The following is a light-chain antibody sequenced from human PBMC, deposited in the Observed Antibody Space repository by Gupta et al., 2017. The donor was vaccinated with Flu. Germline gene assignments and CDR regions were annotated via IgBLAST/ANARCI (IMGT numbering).Light chain of an antibody. J-gene: IGKJ3*01. CDR3: QQYDYGPHLT. CDR1: EDISKN. Sequence: DIQMTQSPSSLSASVGDRVAITCQANEDISKNLNWYQQKPGKAPKLLIYDASNLETGVPSRFSGSGSGTHFILTISNLQPEDIGTYFCQQYDYGPHLTSGPGSKVDVK. CDR2: DAS. V-gene: IGKV1-33*01.